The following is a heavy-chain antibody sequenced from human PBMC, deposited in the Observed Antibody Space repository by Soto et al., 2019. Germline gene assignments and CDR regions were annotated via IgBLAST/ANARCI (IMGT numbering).Heavy chain of an antibody. Sequence: QVQLVQSGAEVKKPGSSVKVSCKASGGTFSSYTISWVRQAPGQVLEWMGRIIPIRGIANYAQKFQGRVTITADKSKSTAYMTLSNLRTEATAVQCCARSPALGYCSGGSCYSSPPAEEHWFDPWGQGTLVTVSS. D-gene: IGHD2-15*01. J-gene: IGHJ5*02. V-gene: IGHV1-69*02. CDR2: IIPIRGIA. CDR3: ARSPALGYCSGGSCYSSPPAEEHWFDP. CDR1: GGTFSSYT.